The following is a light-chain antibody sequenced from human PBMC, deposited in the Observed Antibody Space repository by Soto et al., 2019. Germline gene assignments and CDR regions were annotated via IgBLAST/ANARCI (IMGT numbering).Light chain of an antibody. CDR2: KVS. V-gene: IGKV2-30*01. Sequence: DVVMTQSPLSLPVTLGQPASISCRSSQSLVYSDGNTYLNWFQQRPSQSPRRLIYKVSNRDSGVPDRFSGSGSGTDFTLKISRVEAEDVGVYYCRQTFGQGTKVEIK. CDR1: QSLVYSDGNTY. CDR3: RQT. J-gene: IGKJ1*01.